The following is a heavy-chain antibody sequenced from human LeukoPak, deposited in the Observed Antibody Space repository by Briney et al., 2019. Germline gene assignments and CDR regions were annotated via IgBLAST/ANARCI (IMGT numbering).Heavy chain of an antibody. Sequence: ASVKVSCKASGYTFTSYYMHWVRQAPGQGLEWMGWINPNSGGTNYAQKFQGRVTMTRDTSISTAYMELSRLRSDDTAVYYCARDERKVYYYGSGLMVYGMDVWGQGTTVTVSS. CDR3: ARDERKVYYYGSGLMVYGMDV. CDR1: GYTFTSYY. J-gene: IGHJ6*02. V-gene: IGHV1-2*02. CDR2: INPNSGGT. D-gene: IGHD3-10*01.